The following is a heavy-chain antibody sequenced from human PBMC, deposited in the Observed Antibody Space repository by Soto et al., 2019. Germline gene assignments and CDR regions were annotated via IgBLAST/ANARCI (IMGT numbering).Heavy chain of an antibody. V-gene: IGHV3-30-3*01. CDR3: ARDQYYDSSGYNYYYYCMDV. J-gene: IGHJ6*02. D-gene: IGHD3-22*01. CDR2: ISYDGSNK. CDR1: GFTFSSYA. Sequence: QVQLVESGGGVVQPGRSLRLSCAASGFTFSSYAMHWVRQAPGKGLEWVAVISYDGSNKYYADSVKGRFTISRDNSKNTLYLQMNSLRAEDTAVYYCARDQYYDSSGYNYYYYCMDVCGQGTTVTVSS.